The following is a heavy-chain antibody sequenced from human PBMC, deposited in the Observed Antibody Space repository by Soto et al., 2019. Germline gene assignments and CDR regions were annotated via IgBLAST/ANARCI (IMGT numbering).Heavy chain of an antibody. Sequence: PSETLSLTCTVSGGSISSYYWSWIRQPPGKGLEWIGYIDYSGSTNYNPSLKSRVTISVDTSKNQFSLKLSSVPAADTAVYYCARDSGYSSSWYGGSFYYYYGMDVWGQGTTVTVSS. V-gene: IGHV4-59*01. D-gene: IGHD6-13*01. CDR1: GGSISSYY. J-gene: IGHJ6*02. CDR3: ARDSGYSSSWYGGSFYYYYGMDV. CDR2: IDYSGST.